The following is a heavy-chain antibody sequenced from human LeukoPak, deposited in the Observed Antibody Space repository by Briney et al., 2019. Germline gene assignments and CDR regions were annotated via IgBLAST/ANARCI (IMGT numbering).Heavy chain of an antibody. Sequence: GGSLRLSCAASGFTFDDYSMHWVRQAPGKGLEWVSGITWNSGSLAYADSVKGRFTITRDNAKNSLYLQMNSLRAEDTALYYCAKDISYDSSGYYRDWGQGTLVTVSS. V-gene: IGHV3-9*01. CDR1: GFTFDDYS. J-gene: IGHJ4*02. CDR2: ITWNSGSL. CDR3: AKDISYDSSGYYRD. D-gene: IGHD3-22*01.